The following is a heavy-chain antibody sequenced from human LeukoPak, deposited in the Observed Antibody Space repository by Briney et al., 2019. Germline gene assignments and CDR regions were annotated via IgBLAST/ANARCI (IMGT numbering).Heavy chain of an antibody. J-gene: IGHJ4*02. CDR1: GASVTTSH. CDR3: SEGYFEPFDH. V-gene: IGHV4-59*02. D-gene: IGHD2/OR15-2a*01. Sequence: SETLSLTCVVSGASVTTSHWNWIRQVPGKGLEWIGCLSYTGKTDYSPSLTSRVTISLDASKNQVFLKLTSLTAADTAVYYCSEGYFEPFDHWGQGILVTVSS. CDR2: LSYTGKT.